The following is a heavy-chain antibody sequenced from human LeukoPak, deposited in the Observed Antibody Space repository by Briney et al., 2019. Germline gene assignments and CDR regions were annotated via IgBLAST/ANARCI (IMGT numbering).Heavy chain of an antibody. D-gene: IGHD6-6*01. CDR3: AKVTSIANPTPLYYYYYYMDV. V-gene: IGHV3-23*01. CDR1: GFPFNSYA. Sequence: GGSLRLSCAASGFPFNSYAMRGVRHAPGKGREWVSAISGSGDRTLYADSVKGRFTISRDNSKHTLYLQMNSLRAEDTAVYYCAKVTSIANPTPLYYYYYYMDVWGKGTTVTVSS. J-gene: IGHJ6*03. CDR2: ISGSGDRT.